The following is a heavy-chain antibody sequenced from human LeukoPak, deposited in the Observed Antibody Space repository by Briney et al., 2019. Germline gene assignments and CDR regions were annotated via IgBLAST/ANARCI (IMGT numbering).Heavy chain of an antibody. CDR2: IDRDGGVR. D-gene: IGHD1-14*01. Sequence: PGGSLRLSCAASGFSFSSYWMSWVRQTPENGLEFVGNIDRDGGVRNYMDPLKGRCTISRDNGKKSLYLEINSLRADDTAVYCCARDPGSSAFDLWGRGALVTVSS. CDR3: ARDPGSSAFDL. J-gene: IGHJ4*02. V-gene: IGHV3-7*01. CDR1: GFSFSSYW.